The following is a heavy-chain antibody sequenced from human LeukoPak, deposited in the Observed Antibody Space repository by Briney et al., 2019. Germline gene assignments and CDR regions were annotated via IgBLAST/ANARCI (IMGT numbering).Heavy chain of an antibody. J-gene: IGHJ3*02. CDR2: IYYSGST. V-gene: IGHV4-59*08. CDR3: ATRYGGNSDDAFDI. CDR1: GGSISSSY. Sequence: PSETLSLTCTVSGGSISSSYWSWIRQPPGEGLEWIGYIYYSGSTNYNPSLKSRVTISVDTSKNQFSLKLSSVTAADTAVFFCATRYGGNSDDAFDIWGQGTKVTVSS. D-gene: IGHD4-23*01.